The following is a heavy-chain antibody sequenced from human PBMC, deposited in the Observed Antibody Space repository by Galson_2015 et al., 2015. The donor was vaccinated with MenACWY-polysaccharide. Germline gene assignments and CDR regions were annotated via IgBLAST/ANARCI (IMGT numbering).Heavy chain of an antibody. CDR2: INADGSAT. Sequence: SLRLSCAASGFSFNTYWMHWVRHAPGKGLVWVSRINADGSATGYADSVRGRFTISRDNAKNTLYLEMNSLRAEDTAVYYCPKAGAKYCSGSSCYFNWFDPWGQGTLVTVSS. J-gene: IGHJ5*02. D-gene: IGHD2-15*01. V-gene: IGHV3-74*01. CDR1: GFSFNTYW. CDR3: PKAGAKYCSGSSCYFNWFDP.